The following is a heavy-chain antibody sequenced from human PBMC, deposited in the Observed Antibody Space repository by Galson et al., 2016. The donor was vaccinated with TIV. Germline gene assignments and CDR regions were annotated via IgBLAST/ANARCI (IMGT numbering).Heavy chain of an antibody. V-gene: IGHV3-33*01. CDR1: GFTFSSYG. J-gene: IGHJ4*02. CDR2: MWFDGSHE. CDR3: AREFRDYFFDY. Sequence: SLRLSCATSGFTFSSYGMHWVRQAQGKGLEWVAGMWFDGSHEKYADSMKGRVAISRDNSKKTLFLQMNSLRVEDTAVYYCAREFRDYFFDYWGQGTLVTVSA. D-gene: IGHD2-21*01.